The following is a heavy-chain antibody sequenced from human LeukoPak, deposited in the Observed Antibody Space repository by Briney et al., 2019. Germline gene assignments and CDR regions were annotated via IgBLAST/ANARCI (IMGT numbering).Heavy chain of an antibody. CDR1: GFTFSSYA. Sequence: PGGSLRLSCAASGFTFSSYAMSWVRQAPGKGLEWVSAISGSGGSTYYADSVKGRFTISRDNSKNTLYLQMNSLRAEDTAVYYCAKLSGTTWETVYYFDYWGQGTLVTVSS. CDR3: AKLSGTTWETVYYFDY. V-gene: IGHV3-23*01. J-gene: IGHJ4*02. CDR2: ISGSGGST. D-gene: IGHD1-1*01.